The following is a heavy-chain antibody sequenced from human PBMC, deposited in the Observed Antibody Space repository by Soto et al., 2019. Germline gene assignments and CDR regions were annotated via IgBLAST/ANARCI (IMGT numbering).Heavy chain of an antibody. CDR2: VFYRGST. CDR1: GDSVSSGSDY. V-gene: IGHV4-61*01. CDR3: ARSVAYCGGDCYPRFDP. J-gene: IGHJ5*02. D-gene: IGHD2-21*02. Sequence: SETLSLTCTVSGDSVSSGSDYWNWIRQPAGKGFELIGYVFYRGSTIYNPSLKSRVTISEDTSKNQFSLKLSSVTAADTAVYYCARSVAYCGGDCYPRFDPWGQGTLVTVSS.